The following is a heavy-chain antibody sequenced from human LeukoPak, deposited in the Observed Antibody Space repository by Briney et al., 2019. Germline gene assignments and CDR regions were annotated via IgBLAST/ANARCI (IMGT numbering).Heavy chain of an antibody. CDR3: AKDMVRGVNPSYY. CDR2: ISWNSGSI. J-gene: IGHJ4*02. D-gene: IGHD3-10*01. V-gene: IGHV3-9*01. Sequence: GGSLRLSCAASGFTFDDYAIHWVRQAPGKGLEWVSGISWNSGSIGYADSAKGRFTISRDNSKNTLYLQMNSLRAEDTAVYYCAKDMVRGVNPSYYWGQGTLVTVSS. CDR1: GFTFDDYA.